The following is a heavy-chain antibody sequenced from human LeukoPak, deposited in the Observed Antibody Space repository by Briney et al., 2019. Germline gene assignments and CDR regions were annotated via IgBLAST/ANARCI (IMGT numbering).Heavy chain of an antibody. CDR1: GGTFSSYA. V-gene: IGHV1-69*13. J-gene: IGHJ6*03. CDR3: ARGMTTVVTPSYYYYYMDV. Sequence: SVKVSCKASGGTFSSYAISWVRQAPGQGLEWMGGIIPIFGTANYAQKFQGRVTITADESTSTAYMELSSLRSEDTAVYYCARGMTTVVTPSYYYYYMDVWGKGTTVTASS. CDR2: IIPIFGTA. D-gene: IGHD4-23*01.